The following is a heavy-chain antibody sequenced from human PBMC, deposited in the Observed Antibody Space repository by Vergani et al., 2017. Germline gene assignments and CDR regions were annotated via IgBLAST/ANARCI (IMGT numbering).Heavy chain of an antibody. Sequence: QEQLVQSGAEVKKPGASVKVSCKASGYTFTSYYMHWVRQAPGQGLEWMGIINPSGGSTSYAQKFQGRVTMTRDTSTSTVYMELSSLRSEDTAVYYCAREAYSSSSTSYYGMDVWGQGTTVTVSS. D-gene: IGHD6-6*01. CDR1: GYTFTSYY. J-gene: IGHJ6*02. CDR2: INPSGGST. V-gene: IGHV1-46*01. CDR3: AREAYSSSSTSYYGMDV.